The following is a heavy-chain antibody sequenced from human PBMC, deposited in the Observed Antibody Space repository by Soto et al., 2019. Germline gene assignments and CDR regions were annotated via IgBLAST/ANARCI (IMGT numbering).Heavy chain of an antibody. CDR2: IYYSGST. Sequence: SETLSLTCTVSGGSISSGDYYWSWIRQPPGKGLELIGYIYYSGSTYYNPSLKSRVTISVDTSKNQFSLKLSSVTAADTAVYYCARDMSGYCSGGSCYPDYYYYGMDVWGQGTTVT. J-gene: IGHJ6*02. CDR3: ARDMSGYCSGGSCYPDYYYYGMDV. D-gene: IGHD2-15*01. CDR1: GGSISSGDYY. V-gene: IGHV4-30-4*01.